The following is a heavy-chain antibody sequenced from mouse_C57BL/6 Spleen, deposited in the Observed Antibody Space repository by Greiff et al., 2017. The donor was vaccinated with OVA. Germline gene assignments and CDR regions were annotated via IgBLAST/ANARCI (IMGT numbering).Heavy chain of an antibody. V-gene: IGHV3-6*01. CDR1: GYSITSGYY. D-gene: IGHD4-1*01. Sequence: EVKLMESGPGLVKPSQSLSLTCSVTGYSITSGYYWNWIRQFPGNKLEWMGYISYDGSNNYNPSLKNRISITRDTSKNQFFLKLNSVTTEDTATYYCARGELGDYFDYWGQGTTLTVSS. CDR2: ISYDGSN. CDR3: ARGELGDYFDY. J-gene: IGHJ2*01.